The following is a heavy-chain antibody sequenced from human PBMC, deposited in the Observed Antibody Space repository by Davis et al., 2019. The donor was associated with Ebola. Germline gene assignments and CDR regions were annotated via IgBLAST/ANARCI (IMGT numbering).Heavy chain of an antibody. CDR3: AVSFYYDYGMDV. D-gene: IGHD1-14*01. Sequence: SETLSLTCAISGDSVSSNSAAWNWIRQSASRGLEWLGMTYYRSKWYNDYTVSVNSRITLNPDTSKNQFSLKLNSVTPEDTVVYYGAVSFYYDYGMDVWGQGTTVTVSS. CDR2: TYYRSKWYN. V-gene: IGHV6-1*01. CDR1: GDSVSSNSAA. J-gene: IGHJ6*02.